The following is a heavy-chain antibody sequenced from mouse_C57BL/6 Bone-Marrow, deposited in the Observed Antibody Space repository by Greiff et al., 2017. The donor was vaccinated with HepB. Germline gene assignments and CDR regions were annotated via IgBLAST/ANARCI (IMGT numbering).Heavy chain of an antibody. CDR2: ISYDGSN. CDR3: ARVGSSGDVGFAY. V-gene: IGHV3-6*01. D-gene: IGHD3-2*02. Sequence: EVKLQESGPGLVKPSQSLSLTCSVTGYSITSGYYWNWIRQFPGNKLEWMGYISYDGSNNYNPSLKNRISITRDTSKNQFFLKLNSVTTEDTATYYCARVGSSGDVGFAYWGQGTLVTVSA. J-gene: IGHJ3*01. CDR1: GYSITSGYY.